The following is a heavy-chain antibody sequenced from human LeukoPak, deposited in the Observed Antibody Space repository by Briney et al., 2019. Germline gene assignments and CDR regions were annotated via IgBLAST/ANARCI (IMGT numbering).Heavy chain of an antibody. CDR1: GYTFSSYG. Sequence: ASVRVSCKASGYTFSSYGINWVRQAPGQGLEWMGWISVINSGNTRYAQNFQGRLTMTTDTSTTTAYMELRSLRSDDTAVYYCSREFPFCGADCFSGVFDIWGQGTMVTVS. CDR2: ISVINSGNT. D-gene: IGHD2-21*02. CDR3: SREFPFCGADCFSGVFDI. J-gene: IGHJ3*02. V-gene: IGHV1-18*01.